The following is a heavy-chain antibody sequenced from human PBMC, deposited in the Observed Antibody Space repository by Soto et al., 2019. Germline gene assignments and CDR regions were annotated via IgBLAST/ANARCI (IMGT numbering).Heavy chain of an antibody. J-gene: IGHJ5*02. Sequence: QITLKESGPTLVKPTQTLTLTCTFSGFSLSTSGVGVGWIRQPPGKALEWLALIYWDDDKRYSPSLKSRLTITKDTSKNQVVLTMTNMDPVDTATYYCAQLRITIFGVDLDPWGQGTLVTVSS. V-gene: IGHV2-5*02. CDR3: AQLRITIFGVDLDP. CDR2: IYWDDDK. D-gene: IGHD3-3*01. CDR1: GFSLSTSGVG.